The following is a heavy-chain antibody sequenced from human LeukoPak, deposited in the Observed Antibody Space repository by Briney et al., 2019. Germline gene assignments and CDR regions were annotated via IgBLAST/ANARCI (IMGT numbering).Heavy chain of an antibody. D-gene: IGHD3-16*01. Sequence: SETLSLTCTVSGGSISSSSYYWGWIRQPPGKGLEWIGRIYTSGSTNYNPSLKSRVTISVDTSKNQFSLKLSSVTAADTAVYYCARIPRLGGYYFDYWGQGTLVTVSS. CDR2: IYTSGST. CDR3: ARIPRLGGYYFDY. CDR1: GGSISSSSYY. V-gene: IGHV4-61*02. J-gene: IGHJ4*02.